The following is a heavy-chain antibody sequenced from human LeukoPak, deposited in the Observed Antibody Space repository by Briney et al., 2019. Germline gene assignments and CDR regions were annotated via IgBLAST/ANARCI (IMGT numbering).Heavy chain of an antibody. CDR2: IYHSGYT. D-gene: IGHD2/OR15-2a*01. Sequence: SETLSLTCTVSGGSISSRKWWGWVRQPPGKGLEWIGEIYHSGYTNYNPSFKSRVTISEDQSRNQFSLKLTSVTAADTAIYYCAGPPYNIGGYTFDVWGQGTMVSVSS. CDR1: GGSISSRKW. CDR3: AGPPYNIGGYTFDV. J-gene: IGHJ3*01. V-gene: IGHV4-4*02.